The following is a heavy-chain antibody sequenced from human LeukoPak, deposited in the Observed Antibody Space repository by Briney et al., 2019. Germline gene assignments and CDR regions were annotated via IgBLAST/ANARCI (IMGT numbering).Heavy chain of an antibody. D-gene: IGHD6-19*01. CDR3: ARGRIAVAGTRFDY. V-gene: IGHV4-38-2*02. CDR2: IYHSGST. J-gene: IGHJ4*02. CDR1: GYSISSGYC. Sequence: SETLSLTCTVSGYSISSGYCWCWRRQPPGKVLERRGSIYHSGSTYYNPSLKSRVTISVDTYKNQFSLKLSSVTAADTAVYYCARGRIAVAGTRFDYWGQGTLVTVSS.